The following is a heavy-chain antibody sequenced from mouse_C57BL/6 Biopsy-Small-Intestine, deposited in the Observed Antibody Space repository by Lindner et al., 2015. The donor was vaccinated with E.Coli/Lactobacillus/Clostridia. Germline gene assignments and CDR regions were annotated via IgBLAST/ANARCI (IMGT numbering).Heavy chain of an antibody. Sequence: VKVSCKASGYTFTSYALNWVRQAPGQGLEWMGWIDTNTGNPTHAQGFTGRFVFSLDTSVSTAYLQISSLKAEDTAMYYCASRFCSSTRCYVRSLDAFDIWGQGTMVTVSS. V-gene: IGHV9-3*02. CDR1: GYTFTSYA. CDR2: IDTNTGNP. CDR3: ASRFCSSTRCYVRSLDAFDI. D-gene: IGHD1-1*01. J-gene: IGHJ3*01.